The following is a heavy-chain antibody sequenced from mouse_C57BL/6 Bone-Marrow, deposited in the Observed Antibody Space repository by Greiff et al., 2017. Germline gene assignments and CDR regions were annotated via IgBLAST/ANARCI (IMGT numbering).Heavy chain of an antibody. J-gene: IGHJ3*01. CDR3: ARGGGYGPFAY. D-gene: IGHD1-1*02. CDR2: IYPRSGNT. V-gene: IGHV1-81*01. Sequence: VQLQQSGAELARPGASVKLSCKASGYTFTSYGISWVKQRTGQGLEWIGEIYPRSGNTYYNEKFKGKATLTADNTSSTAYMELRSLTSEDSAVYFCARGGGYGPFAYWGQGTLVTVSA. CDR1: GYTFTSYG.